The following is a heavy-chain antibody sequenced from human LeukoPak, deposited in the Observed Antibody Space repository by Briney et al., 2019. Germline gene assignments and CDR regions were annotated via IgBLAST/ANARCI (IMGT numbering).Heavy chain of an antibody. CDR3: ARHNPYYDYVWGSYRPNPWFDP. J-gene: IGHJ5*02. Sequence: PSETLSLTCTVSGGSISSYYWSWIRQPPGKGLEWIGYIYYSGSTNYNPSLESRVTISVDTSKNQFSLKLSSVTAADTAVYYCARHNPYYDYVWGSYRPNPWFDPWGQGTLVTVSS. CDR1: GGSISSYY. V-gene: IGHV4-59*08. CDR2: IYYSGST. D-gene: IGHD3-16*02.